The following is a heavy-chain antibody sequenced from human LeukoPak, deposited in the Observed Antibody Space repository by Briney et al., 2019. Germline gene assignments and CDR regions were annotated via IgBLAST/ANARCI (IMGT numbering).Heavy chain of an antibody. Sequence: GGSLRLPCAASGFTFSSYWMSWVRQPPGKGLEWVANINQDGSEKYYVDSVKGRFTISRDNAKNSLYLQMNSLRAEDTAVYYCARGKSTGEYWGQGTLVTVSS. V-gene: IGHV3-7*04. CDR2: INQDGSEK. J-gene: IGHJ4*02. D-gene: IGHD3-16*01. CDR1: GFTFSSYW. CDR3: ARGKSTGEY.